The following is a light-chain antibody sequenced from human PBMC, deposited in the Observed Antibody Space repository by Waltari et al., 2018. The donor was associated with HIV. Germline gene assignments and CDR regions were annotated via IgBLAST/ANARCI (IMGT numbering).Light chain of an antibody. CDR3: SSYSSTRRLV. J-gene: IGLJ1*01. V-gene: IGLV2-14*01. CDR1: TRDITGSHF. CDR2: EVS. Sequence: QSALTQPASVAGSPGQSITFSCTGTTRDITGSHFVSWFQQHPGKAPKLRISEVSNRPSGVSNRFSGSRSGNTASLTISGLQPEDEADYYCSSYSSTRRLVFGSGTQVTVL.